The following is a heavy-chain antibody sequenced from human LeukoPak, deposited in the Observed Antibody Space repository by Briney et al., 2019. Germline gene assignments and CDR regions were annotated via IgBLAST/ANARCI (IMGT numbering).Heavy chain of an antibody. V-gene: IGHV3-23*01. J-gene: IGHJ5*02. CDR3: AKVWGILYPQLTLDP. CDR1: GFTFSSYA. CDR2: ISGSGGST. D-gene: IGHD2-8*01. Sequence: GGSLRLSCAASGFTFSSYAMSWVRQAPGKGLKWVSAISGSGGSTYYADSVKGRFTISRDNSKNTLYLQMNSLRAEDTAVYYCAKVWGILYPQLTLDPWGQGTLVTVSS.